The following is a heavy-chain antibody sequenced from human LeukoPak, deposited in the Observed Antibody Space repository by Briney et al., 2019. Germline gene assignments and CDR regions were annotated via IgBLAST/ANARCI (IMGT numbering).Heavy chain of an antibody. CDR1: GFTFSSYA. J-gene: IGHJ6*02. CDR2: ISGSGGST. V-gene: IGHV3-23*01. CDR3: AKALGYCSSTSCYYYYGMDV. Sequence: GGSLRLSCAASGFTFSSYAMGWVRQAPGKGLEWVSAISGSGGSTYYADSVKGRFTISRDNSKNTLYLQMNSLRAEDTAVYYCAKALGYCSSTSCYYYYGMDVWGQGTTVTVSS. D-gene: IGHD2-2*01.